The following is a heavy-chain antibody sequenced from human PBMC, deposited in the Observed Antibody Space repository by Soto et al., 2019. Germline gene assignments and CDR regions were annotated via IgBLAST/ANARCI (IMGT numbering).Heavy chain of an antibody. CDR3: ARHQSHSSSYVDP. J-gene: IGHJ5*02. CDR1: GGSISSSSYY. Sequence: SETLSLTCTVSGGSISSSSYYWGWIRQPPGKGLEWIGSIYYSGSTYYNPSLKSRVTISVDTSKNQFSLKLSSVTAADTAVFYCARHQSHSSSYVDPWGQGTLVTVSS. CDR2: IYYSGST. V-gene: IGHV4-39*01. D-gene: IGHD6-13*01.